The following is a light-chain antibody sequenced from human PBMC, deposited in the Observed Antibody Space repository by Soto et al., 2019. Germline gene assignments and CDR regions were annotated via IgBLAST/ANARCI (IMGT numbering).Light chain of an antibody. Sequence: QSVLTQPPSASGAPGQRVTISCSGSFSNIGSNYVYWYQQLPGTAPRLLIYRNGQRPSGVPDRFSGSKSGASASLDISGLRSEDEADYYCAAWNASVWVFGGGTKLTVL. CDR3: AAWNASVWV. CDR1: FSNIGSNY. CDR2: RNG. J-gene: IGLJ3*02. V-gene: IGLV1-47*01.